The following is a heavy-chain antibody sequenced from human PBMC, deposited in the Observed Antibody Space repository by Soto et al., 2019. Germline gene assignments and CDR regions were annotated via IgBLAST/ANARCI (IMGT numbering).Heavy chain of an antibody. D-gene: IGHD3-22*01. CDR2: IYWNDDK. V-gene: IGHV2-5*01. Sequence: SGPTLVNPTQTLTLTCSFSGFSLSASGVGVGWIRQPPGKALEWLALIYWNDDKRYSPSLKSRLTITKDTSKNQVVLTMTNMDPVDTATYYCAHRLSPYYYDSSGYYMYNWFDPWGQGTLVTVPQ. J-gene: IGHJ5*02. CDR3: AHRLSPYYYDSSGYYMYNWFDP. CDR1: GFSLSASGVG.